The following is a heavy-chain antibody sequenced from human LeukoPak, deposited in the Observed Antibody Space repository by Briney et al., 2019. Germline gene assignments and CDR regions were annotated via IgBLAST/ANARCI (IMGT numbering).Heavy chain of an antibody. CDR2: IYPGDSDT. CDR1: GYSFTSYW. V-gene: IGHV5-51*01. J-gene: IGHJ3*02. Sequence: GESLKISCKGSGYSFTSYWIGWVRQMPGKGLEWMGIIYPGDSDTRHSPSFQGQVTISADKSISTAYLQWSSLKASDTAMYYCARQLYGSGSYYSYDAFDIWGQGTMVTVSS. CDR3: ARQLYGSGSYYSYDAFDI. D-gene: IGHD3-10*01.